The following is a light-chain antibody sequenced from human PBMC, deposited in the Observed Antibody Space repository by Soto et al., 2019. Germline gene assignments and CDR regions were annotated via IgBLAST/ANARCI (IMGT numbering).Light chain of an antibody. J-gene: IGKJ1*01. Sequence: MLMTQSPATLSVSQGERVTLSCRTSHSVNSHVAWYQQKPGQAPRLLLYGASTRATGIPVRFSGSGFGTEFTLTISSLQSEDFAVYYCQQYNNWPPWTFGQGTKVDIK. V-gene: IGKV3-15*01. CDR3: QQYNNWPPWT. CDR1: HSVNSH. CDR2: GAS.